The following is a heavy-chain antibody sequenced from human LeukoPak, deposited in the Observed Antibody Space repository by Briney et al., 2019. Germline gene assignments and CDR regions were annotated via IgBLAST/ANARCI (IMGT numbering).Heavy chain of an antibody. CDR2: ISGSAGST. V-gene: IGHV3-23*01. D-gene: IGHD1-7*01. Sequence: GGPLRLSCAASGFTFSAYAMTWVRQAPGKGLEWVSVISGSAGSTYYADSVRGRFTISRDNSKNTLYLQMNSLRAEDTAVYYCARDAGTTALSRITYWGQGTLVTVSS. CDR3: ARDAGTTALSRITY. J-gene: IGHJ4*02. CDR1: GFTFSAYA.